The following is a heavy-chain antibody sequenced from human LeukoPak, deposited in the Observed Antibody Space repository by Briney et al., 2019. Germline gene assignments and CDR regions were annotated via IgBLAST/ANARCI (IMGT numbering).Heavy chain of an antibody. CDR3: ARHGVGSSWFGFDY. D-gene: IGHD6-6*01. Sequence: PGESLKISCQASGYTFNNYWIGWVRQLPGKGLEWMGIINPGDSDPRYSPSVQGRATISADRSISPAYLQWSSLKASDTAMYYCARHGVGSSWFGFDYWGQGTLVTVSS. CDR2: INPGDSDP. J-gene: IGHJ4*02. V-gene: IGHV5-51*01. CDR1: GYTFNNYW.